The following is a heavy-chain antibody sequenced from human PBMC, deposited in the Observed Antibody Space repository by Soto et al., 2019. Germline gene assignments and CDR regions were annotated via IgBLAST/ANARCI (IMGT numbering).Heavy chain of an antibody. CDR2: MSGTGGTT. Sequence: PGGSLRLSCAASGFTFSNFEMHWVRQAPGKGLEWVSIMSGTGGTTYYADSVKGRFTISRDNSKNTLYLQMYNLRGEDTAVYYCAKYPEYSAYDGSYFDHWGQGTLVTVSS. J-gene: IGHJ4*02. V-gene: IGHV3-23*01. CDR3: AKYPEYSAYDGSYFDH. D-gene: IGHD5-12*01. CDR1: GFTFSNFE.